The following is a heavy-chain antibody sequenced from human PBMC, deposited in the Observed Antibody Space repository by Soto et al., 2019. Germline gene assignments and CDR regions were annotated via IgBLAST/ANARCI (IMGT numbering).Heavy chain of an antibody. J-gene: IGHJ5*02. Sequence: PSETLSLTCTVSGGSISSGGYYWSWIRQHPGKGLEWIGYIYYSGSTYYNPSLKSRVTISVDTSKNRFSLKLSSVTAADTAVYYCARGVVVAATNWFDPWGQGTLVTVSS. CDR1: GGSISSGGYY. CDR2: IYYSGST. D-gene: IGHD2-15*01. V-gene: IGHV4-31*03. CDR3: ARGVVVAATNWFDP.